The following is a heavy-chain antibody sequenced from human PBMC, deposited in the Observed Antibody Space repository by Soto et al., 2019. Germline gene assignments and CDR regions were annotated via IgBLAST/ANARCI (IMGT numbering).Heavy chain of an antibody. CDR2: ISHDGGNR. CDR1: GFTVSSYG. Sequence: QVQLVESGGGVVQPGRSLRLSCAASGFTVSSYGMYWVRQAPGKGLECVAYISHDGGNRYSADSVKGRFTIFRDNSKNTLYLQMNSLGSEDGAVYYCAKDRRDGYFDNWGQGTLVTVSS. V-gene: IGHV3-30*18. CDR3: AKDRRDGYFDN. J-gene: IGHJ4*02.